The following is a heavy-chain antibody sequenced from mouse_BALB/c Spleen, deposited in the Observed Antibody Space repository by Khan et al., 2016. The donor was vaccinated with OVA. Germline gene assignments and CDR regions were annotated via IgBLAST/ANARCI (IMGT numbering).Heavy chain of an antibody. D-gene: IGHD4-1*01. CDR2: ISSGSNTI. CDR3: ASGDTGTWGFFDY. Sequence: EVELVESGGGLVQPGGSRKLSCAASGFTFSSFGMHWVRQAPEMGLEWVAYISSGSNTIYYADTVKGRFTISRDNPKNTLFLQMTSLRSEDTAMYYCASGDTGTWGFFDYWGQGTTLTVSS. J-gene: IGHJ2*01. V-gene: IGHV5-17*02. CDR1: GFTFSSFG.